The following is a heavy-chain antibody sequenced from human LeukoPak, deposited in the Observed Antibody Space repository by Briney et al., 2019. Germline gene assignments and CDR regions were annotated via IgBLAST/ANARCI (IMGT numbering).Heavy chain of an antibody. CDR2: IYYSGST. CDR1: GGSISSSSYY. J-gene: IGHJ6*03. Sequence: SETLSLTCTVSGGSISSSSYYWGWIRQPPGKGLEWIERIYYSGSTYYNPSLKRRVTISVDTSKNQFSLKLSSVTAADTAVYYCARMVATVRGVIIQPRYYMDVWGKGTTVTVSS. D-gene: IGHD3-10*01. CDR3: ARMVATVRGVIIQPRYYMDV. V-gene: IGHV4-39*01.